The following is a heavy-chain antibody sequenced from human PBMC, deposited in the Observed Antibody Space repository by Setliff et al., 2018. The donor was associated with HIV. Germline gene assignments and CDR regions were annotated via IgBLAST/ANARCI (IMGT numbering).Heavy chain of an antibody. CDR2: MFRTGTS. Sequence: SETLSLTCTVSGYSIRSGYYWGWIRQSPGKGLEWIGTMFRTGTSYYNPSLTSRVTISQDTSKRQFSLRLTSATAADTAVYYCARRDLTSAPTWGQGTLVTVSS. CDR1: GYSIRSGYY. CDR3: ARRDLTSAPT. V-gene: IGHV4-38-2*02. J-gene: IGHJ5*02. D-gene: IGHD3-10*01.